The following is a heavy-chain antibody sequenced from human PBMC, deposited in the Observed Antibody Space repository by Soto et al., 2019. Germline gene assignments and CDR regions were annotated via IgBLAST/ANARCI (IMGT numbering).Heavy chain of an antibody. Sequence: PSETLSLTCTVSGGSVTNSSYYWGWIRQSPGKGLEWIGSIYYRGRSYSKSSVKSRVTISVDTSKNRFSLSLNSVTASDTAVYFCVSQRTTVPTQAYFDYLGPGALVTVSP. CDR1: GGSVTNSSYY. V-gene: IGHV4-39*01. J-gene: IGHJ4*02. CDR3: VSQRTTVPTQAYFDY. D-gene: IGHD4-17*01. CDR2: IYYRGRS.